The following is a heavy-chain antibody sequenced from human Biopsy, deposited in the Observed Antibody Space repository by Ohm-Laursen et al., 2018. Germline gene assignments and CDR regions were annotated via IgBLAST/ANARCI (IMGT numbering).Heavy chain of an antibody. CDR3: ARDSSRRAREGGMDV. CDR2: ISETSSHI. J-gene: IGHJ6*02. Sequence: SLSLSLTASGFSVCSHDFNWARQAPRTGLEWISYISETSSHIYDADSVRGRFTVARDMAKNSLYLQLNSLRVEDTAVYYCARDSSRRAREGGMDVWGQGTTVTVSS. V-gene: IGHV3-21*01. CDR1: GFSVCSHD. D-gene: IGHD6-6*01.